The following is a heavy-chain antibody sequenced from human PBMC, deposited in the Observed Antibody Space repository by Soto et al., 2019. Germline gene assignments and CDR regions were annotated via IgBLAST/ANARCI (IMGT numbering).Heavy chain of an antibody. Sequence: GGSLRLSCTASGFTFADYAMSWVRQAPGRGLEWIGFIRSKAHGGTSEYAASVRARFTISRDDSKSIAYLQMNSLKTEDTAVYYCSREIPSSGYYFTPYWGQGTLVTVSS. CDR1: GFTFADYA. D-gene: IGHD3-22*01. CDR2: IRSKAHGGTS. J-gene: IGHJ1*01. V-gene: IGHV3-49*04. CDR3: SREIPSSGYYFTPY.